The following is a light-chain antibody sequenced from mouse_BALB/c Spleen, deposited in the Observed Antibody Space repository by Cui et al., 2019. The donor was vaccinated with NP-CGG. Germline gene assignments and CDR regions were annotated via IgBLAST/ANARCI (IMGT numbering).Light chain of an antibody. CDR3: ALWYSNHWV. CDR2: GTN. CDR1: TGAVTTSNY. V-gene: IGLV1*01. Sequence: QPAVTHESALTTSPGETVTLTCRSSTGAVTTSNYANWVQEKPDHLFTGLIGGTNNRAPGVPARFSGSLIGDKAALTITGAQTEDEAIYFCALWYSNHWVFGGGTKVTVL. J-gene: IGLJ1*01.